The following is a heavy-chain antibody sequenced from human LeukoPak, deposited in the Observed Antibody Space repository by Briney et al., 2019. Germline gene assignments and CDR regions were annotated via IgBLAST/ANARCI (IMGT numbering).Heavy chain of an antibody. J-gene: IGHJ4*02. V-gene: IGHV4-59*08. CDR1: GGSISSYY. D-gene: IGHD3-16*01. Sequence: SETLSLTCSVSGGSISSYYWSWIRQPPGKGLEWIAYIYYSGITNYNPSLKSRVTISIDTSKNQFSLKLSSVTAADTAVYYCARLDYTYPHVDWGQGTLVTVSS. CDR3: ARLDYTYPHVD. CDR2: IYYSGIT.